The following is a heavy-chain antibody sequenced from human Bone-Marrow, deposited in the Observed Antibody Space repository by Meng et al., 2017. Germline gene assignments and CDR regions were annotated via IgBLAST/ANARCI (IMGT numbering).Heavy chain of an antibody. CDR2: INHSGST. CDR1: GGSFSDYY. V-gene: IGHV4-34*01. J-gene: IGHJ4*02. D-gene: IGHD4-11*01. Sequence: QVPLHQWGAGLLKPSETLSLTCVGSGGSFSDYYWSWIRQPPGKGLEWIGEINHSGSTNYNPSLESRATISVDTSQNNLSLKLSSVTAADSAVYYCARGPTTMAHDFDYWGQGTLVTVSS. CDR3: ARGPTTMAHDFDY.